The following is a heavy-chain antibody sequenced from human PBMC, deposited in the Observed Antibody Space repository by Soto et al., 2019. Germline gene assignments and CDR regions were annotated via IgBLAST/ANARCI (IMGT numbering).Heavy chain of an antibody. CDR3: ARCSVAIITFGGVIESYMDV. V-gene: IGHV1-3*01. J-gene: IGHJ6*03. D-gene: IGHD3-16*02. CDR1: GYTFTSYA. Sequence: QVQLVQSGAEVKKPGASVKVSCKASGYTFTSYAMHWVRQAPGQRLEWMGWINAGNGNTKYSQKFQGRVTITRDTSASTAYMELSSLRSEDTAVYYCARCSVAIITFGGVIESYMDVWGKGTTVTVSS. CDR2: INAGNGNT.